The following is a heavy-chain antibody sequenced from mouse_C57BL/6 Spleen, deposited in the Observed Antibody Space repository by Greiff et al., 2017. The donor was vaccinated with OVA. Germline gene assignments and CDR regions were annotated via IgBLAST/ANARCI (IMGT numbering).Heavy chain of an antibody. Sequence: VKLVESGPGLVQPSQSLSITCTVSGFSLPSYGVHWVRQSPGKGLACLGVTWRGGSTGDNAAFISRLSISKDNSKRQVFFKMNSLQADDTAIYYCARKSSSTTYYAMDYWGQGTSVTVSS. V-gene: IGHV2-2*01. CDR3: ARKSSSTTYYAMDY. CDR1: GFSLPSYG. D-gene: IGHD1-3*01. J-gene: IGHJ4*01. CDR2: TWRGGST.